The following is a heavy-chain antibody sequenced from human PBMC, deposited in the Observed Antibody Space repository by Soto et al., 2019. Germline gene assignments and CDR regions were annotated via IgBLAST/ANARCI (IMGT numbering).Heavy chain of an antibody. V-gene: IGHV2-5*01. Sequence: SPSLKSRLTITKDTSKNQVVLTMTNMDPVDTATYYCAHIYGDYVLYYFDYWGQGTLVTVSS. J-gene: IGHJ4*02. CDR3: AHIYGDYVLYYFDY. D-gene: IGHD4-17*01.